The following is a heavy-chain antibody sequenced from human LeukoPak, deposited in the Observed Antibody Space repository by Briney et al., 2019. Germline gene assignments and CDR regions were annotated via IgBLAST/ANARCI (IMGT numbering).Heavy chain of an antibody. V-gene: IGHV1-46*03. J-gene: IGHJ4*02. D-gene: IGHD2-2*01. CDR1: GYMFTSYN. Sequence: ASVKVSCKASGYMFTSYNMQWVRQAPGQGLEWMGMVSSSGAHTKYAQKFRGRVTMTSDTSTSTVYMELSSLTSDDTAVYYCARDQHYATDYWGQGTLVTVCS. CDR3: ARDQHYATDY. CDR2: VSSSGAHT.